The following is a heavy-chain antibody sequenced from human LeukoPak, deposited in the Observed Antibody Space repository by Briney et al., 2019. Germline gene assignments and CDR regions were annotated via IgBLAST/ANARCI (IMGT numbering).Heavy chain of an antibody. V-gene: IGHV4-31*03. CDR2: IYYSGST. Sequence: SQTLSLTCTVSGGSISSGGYSWSWIRQHPGKGLEWIGYIYYSGSTYYNPSLKSRVTISVDTSKNQFSLKLSSVTAADTAVYYCARLLDGGNSVWFDPWSQGTLVTVSS. CDR1: GGSISSGGYS. J-gene: IGHJ5*02. D-gene: IGHD4-23*01. CDR3: ARLLDGGNSVWFDP.